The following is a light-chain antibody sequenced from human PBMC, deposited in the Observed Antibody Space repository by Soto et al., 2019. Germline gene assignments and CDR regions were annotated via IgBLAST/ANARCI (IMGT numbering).Light chain of an antibody. CDR2: HAS. V-gene: IGKV3-15*01. J-gene: IGKJ5*01. CDR1: QSVSSN. CDR3: QQYNKWPSGT. Sequence: EVVMTQSPGTLSVSPGERATLSCRASQSVSSNLAWYQQRPGQVPRLLIYHASTRATGVSDRFSGSGSGTELTLTISSLQSEDSAIYYCQQYNKWPSGTFGQGTRLEMK.